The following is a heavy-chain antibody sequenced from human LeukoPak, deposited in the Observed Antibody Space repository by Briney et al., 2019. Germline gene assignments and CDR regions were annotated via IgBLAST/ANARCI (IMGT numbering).Heavy chain of an antibody. CDR3: ARLPTVTFFDY. Sequence: PSETLSLTCTVSGGSISSSSYYWGWIRQPPGKGLEWTGSIYYSGSTYHNPSLKSRVTISVDTSKNQFSLRLSSVTAADTAVYYCARLPTVTFFDYWGQGTLVTVSS. CDR1: GGSISSSSYY. J-gene: IGHJ4*02. D-gene: IGHD4-17*01. V-gene: IGHV4-39*01. CDR2: IYYSGST.